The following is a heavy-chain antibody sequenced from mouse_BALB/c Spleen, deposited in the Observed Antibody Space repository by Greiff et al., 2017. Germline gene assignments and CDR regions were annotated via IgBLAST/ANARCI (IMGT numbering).Heavy chain of an antibody. J-gene: IGHJ4*01. CDR1: GYTFTSYN. V-gene: IGHV1-12*01. CDR2: IYPGNGDT. Sequence: LQQPGAELVKPGASVKMSCKASGYTFTSYNMHWVKQTPGQGLEWIGAIYPGNGDTSYNQKFKGKATLTADKSSSTAYMQLSSLTSEDSAVYYCARWGNYEGDAMDDWGQGTSVTVSS. CDR3: ARWGNYEGDAMDD. D-gene: IGHD2-1*01.